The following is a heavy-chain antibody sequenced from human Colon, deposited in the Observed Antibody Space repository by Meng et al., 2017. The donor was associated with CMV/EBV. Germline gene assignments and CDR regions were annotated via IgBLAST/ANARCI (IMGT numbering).Heavy chain of an antibody. CDR2: IYSGGTT. Sequence: CSVSGGALNGGGYYWTWIRQHPEKGLEWIGYIYSGGTTYYNPSLTSRATISMDTSKGHFSLRLRSVTASDTAVYYCAGRGRGSFAFWGQGILVTVSS. V-gene: IGHV4-31*03. CDR3: AGRGRGSFAF. J-gene: IGHJ4*02. CDR1: GGALNGGGYY. D-gene: IGHD3-10*01.